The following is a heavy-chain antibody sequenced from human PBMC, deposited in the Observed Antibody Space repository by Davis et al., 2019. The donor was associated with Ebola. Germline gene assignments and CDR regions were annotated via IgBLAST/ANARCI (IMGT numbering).Heavy chain of an antibody. J-gene: IGHJ6*02. Sequence: SETLSLTCTVSGGSISSYYWSWIRQPPGKGLEWIGYIYYSGSTNYNPSLKSRVTISVDTSKNQFSLKLSSVTAADTAVYYCARVHCSSTSCYRRYYYYGMDVWGQGTTVTVSS. CDR1: GGSISSYY. CDR3: ARVHCSSTSCYRRYYYYGMDV. D-gene: IGHD2-2*02. CDR2: IYYSGST. V-gene: IGHV4-59*01.